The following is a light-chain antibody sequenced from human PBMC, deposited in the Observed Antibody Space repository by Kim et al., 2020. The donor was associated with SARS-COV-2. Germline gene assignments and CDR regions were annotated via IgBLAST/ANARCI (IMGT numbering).Light chain of an antibody. CDR3: QVWDSSSDHRV. J-gene: IGLJ3*02. Sequence: PGKTARITCGGNNIGSKSVHWYQQKPGQATVLVIYYDSDRPSGIPERFSGSNSGNTATLTISRVEAGDEADYYCQVWDSSSDHRVFGGGTKLTVL. CDR2: YDS. V-gene: IGLV3-21*04. CDR1: NIGSKS.